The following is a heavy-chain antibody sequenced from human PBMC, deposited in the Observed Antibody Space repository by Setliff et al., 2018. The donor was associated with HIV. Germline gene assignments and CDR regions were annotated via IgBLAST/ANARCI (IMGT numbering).Heavy chain of an antibody. Sequence: ASVKVSCKASGGTFTSYAISWVRQAPGQGLVWMGGIIPIFGTANYAQKFQGRVTITADESASTAYMELSSLRSEDTAVYYCASSTPYDYYSYLDVWGKGTTVTVSS. CDR1: GGTFTSYA. J-gene: IGHJ6*03. CDR3: ASSTPYDYYSYLDV. CDR2: IIPIFGTA. V-gene: IGHV1-69*13.